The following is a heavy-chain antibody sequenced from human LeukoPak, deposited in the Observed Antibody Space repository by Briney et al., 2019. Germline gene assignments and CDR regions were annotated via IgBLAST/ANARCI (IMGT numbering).Heavy chain of an antibody. CDR1: GYSISSGYY. J-gene: IGHJ6*03. CDR3: AREDIVVVPAAIGGYYYYYYMDV. CDR2: IYHSGST. V-gene: IGHV4-38-2*02. Sequence: PSETLSLTCTVSGYSISSGYYWGWIRPPPGKGLEWIGSIYHSGSTYYNPSLKSRVTISVDTSKNQFSLKLSSVTAADTAVYYCAREDIVVVPAAIGGYYYYYYMDVWGKGTTVTVSS. D-gene: IGHD2-2*02.